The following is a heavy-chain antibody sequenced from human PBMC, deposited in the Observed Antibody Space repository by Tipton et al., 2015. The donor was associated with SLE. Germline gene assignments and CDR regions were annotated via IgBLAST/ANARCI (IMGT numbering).Heavy chain of an antibody. V-gene: IGHV4-59*11. CDR3: ARGGYSSGWYGDYFVY. Sequence: TLSLTCTVSGASISGHYYNWIRQSPGKGLEFIGYIYYSRDTNYNPSLKSRVSISVDTSKNQLSLKLTSVTAADTAIYYCARGGYSSGWYGDYFVYCGQGTLVTVSS. J-gene: IGHJ4*02. CDR1: GASISGHY. CDR2: IYYSRDT. D-gene: IGHD6-19*01.